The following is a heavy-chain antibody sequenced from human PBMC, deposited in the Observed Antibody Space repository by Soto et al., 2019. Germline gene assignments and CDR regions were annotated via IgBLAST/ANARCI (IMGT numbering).Heavy chain of an antibody. V-gene: IGHV4-34*01. J-gene: IGHJ4*02. Sequence: QVLLQQWGAGQLKHSETLCLTCAVYGGSFSAYYWSWIRQPPGKGLEWIGEINHSGSTNYNPSLKSRVTISVDTSKNQFSLKLSSVTAADTAVYYCARTSRFEYWGQGTLVTVSS. CDR2: INHSGST. CDR3: ARTSRFEY. CDR1: GGSFSAYY. D-gene: IGHD6-6*01.